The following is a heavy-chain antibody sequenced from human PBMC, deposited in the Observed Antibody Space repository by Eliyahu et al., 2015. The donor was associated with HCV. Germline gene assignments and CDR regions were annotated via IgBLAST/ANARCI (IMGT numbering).Heavy chain of an antibody. CDR2: DYYSGTT. J-gene: IGHJ6*02. V-gene: IGHV4-39*01. CDR3: ARVEGGYRYGYYNYGMDV. CDR1: GGSISSSSYF. D-gene: IGHD5-18*01. Sequence: QLQLQESGPGLVKPSETLSLTCTVSGGSISSSSYFWGWIRQPPGKGLEWIGSDYYSGTTYYNPSLKSRVNISVDTSKNQFSLKLSSVTAADTAVYYCARVEGGYRYGYYNYGMDVWGQGTTVTVSS.